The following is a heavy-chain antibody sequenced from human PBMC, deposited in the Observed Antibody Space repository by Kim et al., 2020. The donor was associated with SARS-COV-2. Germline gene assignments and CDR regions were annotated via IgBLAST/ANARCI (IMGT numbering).Heavy chain of an antibody. D-gene: IGHD6-13*01. CDR2: IIPIFGTA. J-gene: IGHJ5*02. CDR3: ARDWYSSSWYGWFDP. V-gene: IGHV1-69*13. CDR1: GGTFSSYA. Sequence: SVKVSCKASGGTFSSYAISWVRQAPGQGLEWMGGIIPIFGTANYAQKFQGRVTITADESTSTAYMELSSLRSEDTAVYHCARDWYSSSWYGWFDPWGQGTLVTVSS.